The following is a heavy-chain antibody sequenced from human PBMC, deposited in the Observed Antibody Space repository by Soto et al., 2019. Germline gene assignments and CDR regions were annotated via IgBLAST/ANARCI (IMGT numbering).Heavy chain of an antibody. J-gene: IGHJ4*02. Sequence: QVQLQESGPVLVKPSETLSLTCAVSGGSISSNKWWSWVRQPPGKGLEWIGEIYHSGRTNYNPSLKSRVTISIDKSKNQFSLKLTSVTDADTAMYYCARGLDQYPLTYWGQGTLVTVSS. D-gene: IGHD2-2*01. CDR1: GGSISSNKW. CDR2: IYHSGRT. V-gene: IGHV4-4*02. CDR3: ARGLDQYPLTY.